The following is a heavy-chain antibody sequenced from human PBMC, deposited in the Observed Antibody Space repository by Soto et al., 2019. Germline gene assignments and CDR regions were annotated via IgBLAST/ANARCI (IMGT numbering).Heavy chain of an antibody. CDR1: GFTFSSYA. CDR2: ISYDGSNK. D-gene: IGHD6-13*01. V-gene: IGHV3-30-3*01. Sequence: QVQLVESGGGVVQPGRSLRLSCAASGFTFSSYARHWVRQAPGKGLEWVAVISYDGSNKYYADSVKGRFTISRDNSKNTLYLQMNSLRAEDTAVYYCARSYSSSWYDAFDIWGQGTMVTVSS. J-gene: IGHJ3*02. CDR3: ARSYSSSWYDAFDI.